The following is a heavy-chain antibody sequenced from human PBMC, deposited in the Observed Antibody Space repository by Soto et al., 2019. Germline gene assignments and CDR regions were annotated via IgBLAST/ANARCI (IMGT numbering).Heavy chain of an antibody. V-gene: IGHV3-48*02. J-gene: IGHJ2*01. CDR2: ISSSSSTI. Sequence: GSLRLSCAASGFTFSSYTMNWVRQAPGKGLEWVSYISSSSSTIYYADSVKGRFTISRDNAKNSLYLQMNSLRDEDTAVYYCASRLQTVITSGFDLWGRGTLVTVSS. CDR3: ASRLQTVITSGFDL. CDR1: GFTFSSYT. D-gene: IGHD4-17*01.